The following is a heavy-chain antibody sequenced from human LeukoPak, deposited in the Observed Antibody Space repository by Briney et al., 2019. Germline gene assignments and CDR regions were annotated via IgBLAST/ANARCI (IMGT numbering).Heavy chain of an antibody. CDR1: SGSISNYD. CDR2: IYTSGST. D-gene: IGHD6-13*01. J-gene: IGHJ2*01. CDR3: ARLTSSWYQDWYFDL. V-gene: IGHV4-4*07. Sequence: SETLSLTCTVSSGSISNYDWSWIRQPAGKGLEWIGRIYTSGSTNYNPSLKSRVTMSVDTSKKQFSLKLNSVTAADTAVYYCARLTSSWYQDWYFDLWGRGTLVIVSS.